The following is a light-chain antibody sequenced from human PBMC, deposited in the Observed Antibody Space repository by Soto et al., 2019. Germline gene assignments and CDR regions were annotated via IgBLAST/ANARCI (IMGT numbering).Light chain of an antibody. Sequence: QSVLTQPASVSGSPGQSVTISCPGTSSDVGGYNYVSWYQQHPGKAPKLMIYDVSNRPSGVSNRFSGSKSGYTASLTISGLQAEDEADYYCSSYTSSNTYVFGTGTKVTV. V-gene: IGLV2-14*03. CDR3: SSYTSSNTYV. CDR2: DVS. CDR1: SSDVGGYNY. J-gene: IGLJ1*01.